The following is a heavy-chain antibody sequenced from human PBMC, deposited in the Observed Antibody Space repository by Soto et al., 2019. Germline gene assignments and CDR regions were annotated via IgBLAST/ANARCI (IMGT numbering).Heavy chain of an antibody. J-gene: IGHJ4*02. V-gene: IGHV1-24*01. CDR1: RNTLGGLP. Sequence: ASVKVSFKVSRNTLGGLPMHWVGQAPGKGLEWMGSLDYEEGERNFAHRFQGRVTVTEDTSTDTAYMDLSSLKSEDTAVYYCAAGVTTFDYWGQGTLVTVSS. D-gene: IGHD4-17*01. CDR3: AAGVTTFDY. CDR2: LDYEEGER.